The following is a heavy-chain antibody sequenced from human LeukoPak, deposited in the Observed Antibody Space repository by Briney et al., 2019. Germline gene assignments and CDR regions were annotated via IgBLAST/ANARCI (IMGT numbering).Heavy chain of an antibody. D-gene: IGHD6-19*01. V-gene: IGHV3-30-3*01. Sequence: GRSLRLSCAASGFTFSTYPMHWVRQAPGKGLEWVAVISYGGSNEYYADSAKGRFTISRDNSKNTLYLQMNSLRAEDTAVYYCARDRVEITVAGTVDYWGQGTLVTVSS. CDR2: ISYGGSNE. J-gene: IGHJ4*02. CDR1: GFTFSTYP. CDR3: ARDRVEITVAGTVDY.